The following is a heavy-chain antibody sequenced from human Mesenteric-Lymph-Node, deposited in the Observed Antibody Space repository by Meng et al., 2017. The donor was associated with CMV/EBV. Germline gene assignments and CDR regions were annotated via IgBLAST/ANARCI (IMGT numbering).Heavy chain of an antibody. CDR1: GGSVSSGSYY. CDR3: ARDDGYFDY. J-gene: IGHJ4*02. CDR2: IYYSGST. Sequence: LTCTVSGGSVSSGSYYWSWIQQPPGKGLEWIGYIYYSGSTNYNPSLKSRVTISVDTSKNQFSLKLSSVTAADTAVYYCARDDGYFDYWGQGTLVTVSS. V-gene: IGHV4-61*01.